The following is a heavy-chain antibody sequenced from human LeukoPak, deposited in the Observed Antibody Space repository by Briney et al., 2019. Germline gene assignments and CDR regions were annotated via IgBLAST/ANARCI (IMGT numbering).Heavy chain of an antibody. V-gene: IGHV3-23*01. CDR2: ISDSGGNT. CDR3: ARHRSSWLMDY. J-gene: IGHJ4*02. Sequence: GGSLRLSCAVSGFTFSNYDMNWVRQAPWERLQWVSGISDSGGNTYYADSVRGRFTISRDNSKNTLYLQMNSLRAEDTAVYYCARHRSSWLMDYWGQGTLVTVSS. CDR1: GFTFSNYD. D-gene: IGHD6-6*01.